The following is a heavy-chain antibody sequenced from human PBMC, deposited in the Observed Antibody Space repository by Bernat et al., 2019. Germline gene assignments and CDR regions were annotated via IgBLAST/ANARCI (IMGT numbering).Heavy chain of an antibody. CDR1: DGAFSTYY. CDR3: ARGGVDNRNYGELVDS. V-gene: IGHV4-34*02. D-gene: IGHD4-4*01. J-gene: IGHJ4*02. Sequence: QVQLQQWGAGLLKPSETLSLTCAVSDGAFSTYYWGWIRQPPGKGLEWIGEINHSGSTNYNPSLKSRVTMSVDTSRNRFSLKLSSVTAADSAIYFCARGGVDNRNYGELVDSWGQGTLLTVAS. CDR2: INHSGST.